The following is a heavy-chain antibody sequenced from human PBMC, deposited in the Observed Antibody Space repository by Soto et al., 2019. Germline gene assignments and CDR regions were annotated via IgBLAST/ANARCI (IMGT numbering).Heavy chain of an antibody. D-gene: IGHD1-26*01. Sequence: TSETLSLTCTVSGGSISSSSYYWGWIRQPPGKGLEWIGSIYYSGSTYYNPSLKSRVTISVDTSKNQFSLKLSSVTAADTAVYYCARHRVGATFFIDPWGQGTLVTVS. CDR2: IYYSGST. CDR1: GGSISSSSYY. V-gene: IGHV4-39*01. J-gene: IGHJ5*02. CDR3: ARHRVGATFFIDP.